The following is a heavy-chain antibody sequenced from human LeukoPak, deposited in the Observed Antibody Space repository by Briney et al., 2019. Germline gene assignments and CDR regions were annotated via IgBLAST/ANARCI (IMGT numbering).Heavy chain of an antibody. Sequence: GASVKVSCKASGYTFTSYYMHWVRQAPGQGLEWMGGIIPIFGTANYAQKFQGRVTITADESTSTAYMELSSLRSEDTAVYYCARVGLQDVWGQGTTVTVSS. CDR3: ARVGLQDV. CDR1: GYTFTSYY. J-gene: IGHJ6*02. V-gene: IGHV1-69*13. D-gene: IGHD5-18*01. CDR2: IIPIFGTA.